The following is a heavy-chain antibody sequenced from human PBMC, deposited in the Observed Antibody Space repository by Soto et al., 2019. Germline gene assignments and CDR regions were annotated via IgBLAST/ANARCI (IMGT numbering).Heavy chain of an antibody. V-gene: IGHV3-23*01. CDR3: AKRRGAGGHFDY. CDR1: GFIFTSYA. D-gene: IGHD2-15*01. Sequence: EVQLLESGGGLVQPEGSLRLSCAASGFIFTSYAMGWVRQAPGKGLEWVSVISSGGSTYYADSVRGRFTISRDNSKDTLSLQMNSLRAEDTAVYYCAKRRGAGGHFDYWGQGALVTVSS. J-gene: IGHJ4*02. CDR2: ISSGGST.